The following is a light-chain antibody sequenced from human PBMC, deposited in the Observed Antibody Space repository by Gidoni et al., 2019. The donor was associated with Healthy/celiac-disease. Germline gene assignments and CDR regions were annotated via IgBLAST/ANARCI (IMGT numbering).Light chain of an antibody. J-gene: IGKJ4*01. CDR2: DAS. Sequence: DIQMTQSPSTLSASVGDRVTITCRASQSISSWLAWYQQKPGKAPKLLIDDASSLESGVPSRFSGSGSGTEFTLTISSLQPDDFETYYCQQYNSYSGTFGGGTKVEIK. V-gene: IGKV1-5*01. CDR3: QQYNSYSGT. CDR1: QSISSW.